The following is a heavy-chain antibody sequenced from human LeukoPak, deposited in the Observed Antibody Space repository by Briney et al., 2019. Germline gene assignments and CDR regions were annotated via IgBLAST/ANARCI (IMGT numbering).Heavy chain of an antibody. V-gene: IGHV4-39*07. Sequence: PSETLSLTCTVSGGSISSSSYYWGWIRQPPGKGLEWIGSIYYSGSTYYNPSLKSRVTISVDTSKNQFSLKLSSVTAADTAVYYCARSLRVAHYYYYYYMDVWGKGTTVTVSS. CDR1: GGSISSSSYY. D-gene: IGHD3-3*01. CDR3: ARSLRVAHYYYYYYMDV. CDR2: IYYSGST. J-gene: IGHJ6*03.